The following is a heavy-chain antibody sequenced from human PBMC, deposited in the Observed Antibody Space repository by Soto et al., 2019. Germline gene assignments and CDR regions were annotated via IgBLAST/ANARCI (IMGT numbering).Heavy chain of an antibody. CDR1: GGSFSGYY. CDR3: ARGLYRGRSFKGAITMVRGANYYFDY. CDR2: INHSGST. V-gene: IGHV4-34*01. J-gene: IGHJ4*02. Sequence: PSETLSLTCAVYGGSFSGYYWSWIRQPPGKGLEWIGEINHSGSTNYNPSLKSRVTISVDTSKNQFSLKLSSVTAADTAVYYCARGLYRGRSFKGAITMVRGANYYFDYSGQGTLVTVSS. D-gene: IGHD3-10*01.